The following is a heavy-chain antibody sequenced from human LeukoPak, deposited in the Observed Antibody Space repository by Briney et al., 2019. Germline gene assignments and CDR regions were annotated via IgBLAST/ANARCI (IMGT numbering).Heavy chain of an antibody. V-gene: IGHV3-30-3*01. J-gene: IGHJ4*02. CDR2: ISYDGSNK. D-gene: IGHD6-13*01. CDR1: GFTFSSYA. CDR3: ARAFCRIAAAGPCEYFDY. Sequence: GGSLRLSCAASGFTFSSYAMPWVRQAPGKGLEWVAVISYDGSNKYYADSVKGRFTISRDNSKNTLYLQMNSLRAEDTAVYYCARAFCRIAAAGPCEYFDYWGQGTLVTVSS.